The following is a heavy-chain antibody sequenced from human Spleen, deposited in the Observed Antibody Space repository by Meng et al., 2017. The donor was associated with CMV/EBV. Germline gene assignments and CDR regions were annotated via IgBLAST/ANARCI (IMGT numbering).Heavy chain of an antibody. D-gene: IGHD3-22*01. V-gene: IGHV3-13*01. Sequence: GESLKISCAASGFTFSSYDMHWVRQATGKGLEWVSAIGTAGDTYYPGSVKGRFTISRENAKNSLYLQMNSLRAGDTAVYYCARGRYYYDSSGYLEDAFDIRGQGTMVTVSS. CDR3: ARGRYYYDSSGYLEDAFDI. CDR1: GFTFSSYD. CDR2: IGTAGDT. J-gene: IGHJ3*02.